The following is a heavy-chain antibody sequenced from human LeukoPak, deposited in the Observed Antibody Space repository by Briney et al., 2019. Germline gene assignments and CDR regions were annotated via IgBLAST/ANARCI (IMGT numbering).Heavy chain of an antibody. CDR2: ISAYNGDT. CDR3: AGAVTVTTGPLGY. CDR1: GYTFTSYG. V-gene: IGHV1-18*01. J-gene: IGHJ4*02. D-gene: IGHD4-17*01. Sequence: ASVKVSCKASGYTFTSYGINWVRQAPGQGLEWMGWISAYNGDTNYAQKLQGRVTMTTDTSTSTGYMELRSLRSDDTALYYCAGAVTVTTGPLGYWGQGTLVTVSS.